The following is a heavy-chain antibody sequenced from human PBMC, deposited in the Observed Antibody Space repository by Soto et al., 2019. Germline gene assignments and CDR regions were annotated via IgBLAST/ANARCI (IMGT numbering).Heavy chain of an antibody. V-gene: IGHV3-7*04. CDR1: GFTFSSYW. CDR2: IKQDGSEK. Sequence: SPRLSCAASGFTFSSYWMSWVRQAPGKGLEWVANIKQDGSEKYYVDSVKGRFTISRDNAKNSLYLQMNSLGAEDTAVYYCARDHFGLTTYYFDYWGQGTLVTVSS. D-gene: IGHD3-22*01. CDR3: ARDHFGLTTYYFDY. J-gene: IGHJ4*02.